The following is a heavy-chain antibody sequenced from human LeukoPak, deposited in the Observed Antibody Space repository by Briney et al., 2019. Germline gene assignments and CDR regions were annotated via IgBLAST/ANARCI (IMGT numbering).Heavy chain of an antibody. CDR1: GGSFSGYY. Sequence: SETLSLTCAVYGGSFSGYYGTWIRQSPGKGLEWIGEINHTGGTRYNSSLKSRITISVGTSQNHFSLRLTSVTAADTAVYHCASRFVELGPTNYWGQGTLVTVSS. CDR2: INHTGGT. D-gene: IGHD1-26*01. V-gene: IGHV4-34*01. J-gene: IGHJ4*02. CDR3: ASRFVELGPTNY.